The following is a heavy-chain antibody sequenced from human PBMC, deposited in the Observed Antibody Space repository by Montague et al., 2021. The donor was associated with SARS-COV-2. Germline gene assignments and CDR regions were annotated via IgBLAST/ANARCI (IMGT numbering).Heavy chain of an antibody. Sequence: SETLSLTCAVFGGSFSGSSWSWIRQSPGKGLEWIGETTPSGNSNYSPSLKSRATISVDTSKNQFLLRVTSVTVADTAVYYCAREEGSGYYWFDPWGPGTLVTVSS. CDR1: GGSFSGSS. CDR2: TTPSGNS. D-gene: IGHD5-18*01. V-gene: IGHV4-34*01. CDR3: AREEGSGYYWFDP. J-gene: IGHJ5*02.